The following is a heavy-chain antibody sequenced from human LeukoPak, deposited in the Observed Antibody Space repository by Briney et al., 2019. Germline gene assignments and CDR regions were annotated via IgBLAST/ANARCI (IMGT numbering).Heavy chain of an antibody. CDR1: GFTFTNAW. CDR3: VTVDGHVDG. V-gene: IGHV3-15*01. J-gene: IGHJ4*01. Sequence: PGGSLRLSCVGSGFTFTNAWMDWARQAPGKGLEWVGRIKSNPDGGTSDYAAPVKGRFIISRDDSKNTLYLHMNTLKTDDTAEYMYVTVDGHVDGWGQGTLVTVSS. D-gene: IGHD2-8*01. CDR2: IKSNPDGGTS.